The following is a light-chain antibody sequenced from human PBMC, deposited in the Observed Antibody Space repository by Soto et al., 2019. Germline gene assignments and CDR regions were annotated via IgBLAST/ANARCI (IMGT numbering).Light chain of an antibody. CDR2: RTS. Sequence: IVMTQSPATLSVSPGERATLSCMSIHSISSNLAWYQQKPGQAPRLLMFRTSSRATGFPDRFSGSGSGTEFNLTISSLQFEDFGVYYCQQYNNWPRATFGGGTKVDIK. J-gene: IGKJ4*01. V-gene: IGKV3-15*01. CDR3: QQYNNWPRAT. CDR1: HSISSN.